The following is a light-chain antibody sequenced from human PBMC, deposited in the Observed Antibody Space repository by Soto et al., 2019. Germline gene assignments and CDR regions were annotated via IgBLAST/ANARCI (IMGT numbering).Light chain of an antibody. V-gene: IGLV2-23*02. CDR2: EVN. CDR3: CSYAGSSTVL. J-gene: IGLJ2*01. Sequence: QSALTQPASVSGSPGQSITISCTGTSSDVGTTNLVSWYQHHPGKAPKLILYEVNKRPSGVSKRFSGSKSGNMASLTSSGFQAEDESYVYCCSYAGSSTVLFGGGTKLTVL. CDR1: SSDVGTTNL.